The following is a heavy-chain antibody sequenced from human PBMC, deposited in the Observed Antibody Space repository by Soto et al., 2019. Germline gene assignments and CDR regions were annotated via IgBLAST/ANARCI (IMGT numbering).Heavy chain of an antibody. V-gene: IGHV3-23*01. CDR1: GFPFSSYV. Sequence: EVQLLESGGGLVQRGGSLRLSCAASGFPFSSYVMSWVRQDPGKGLEWVSGISGGGSNTFYADSVKGRFTISRDNSKNTLLVQMNSLGAEDTAVYYCAKDSNKYSSSLRGRYFDYWGQGIGVTVSS. CDR2: ISGGGSNT. CDR3: AKDSNKYSSSLRGRYFDY. D-gene: IGHD4-4*01. J-gene: IGHJ4*02.